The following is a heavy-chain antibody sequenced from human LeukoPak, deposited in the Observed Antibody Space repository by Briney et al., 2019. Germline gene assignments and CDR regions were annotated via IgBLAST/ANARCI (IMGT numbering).Heavy chain of an antibody. CDR3: AGSYSSSSGEFDY. V-gene: IGHV5-51*01. CDR1: GYSFTSYW. Sequence: GESPKISCKGSGYSFTSYWIGWVRQMPGKGLEWMGIIYPGDSDTRYSPSFQGQVTISADKSISTAYLQWSSLKASDTAMYYCAGSYSSSSGEFDYWGQGTLVTVSS. D-gene: IGHD6-6*01. CDR2: IYPGDSDT. J-gene: IGHJ4*02.